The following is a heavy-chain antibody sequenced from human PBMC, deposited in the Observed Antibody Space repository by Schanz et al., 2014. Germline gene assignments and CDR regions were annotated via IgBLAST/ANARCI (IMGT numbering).Heavy chain of an antibody. J-gene: IGHJ4*02. CDR1: GFTFSDAW. V-gene: IGHV3-66*01. Sequence: EVQLVESGGGLVQPGGFLRLSCAASGFTFSDAWMSWVRQAPGKGLEWVSFIYIGGNTYYADSVKGRFTISRDNSKNTVYIQMNSLRAEDTAVYYCARGGPAYYFDDWGQGTLVTVSS. CDR3: ARGGPAYYFDD. CDR2: IYIGGNT.